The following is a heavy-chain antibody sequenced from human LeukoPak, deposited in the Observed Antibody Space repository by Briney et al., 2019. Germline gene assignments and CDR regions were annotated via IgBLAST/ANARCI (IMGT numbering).Heavy chain of an antibody. D-gene: IGHD1-26*01. CDR3: ARSTQLPHQQYNWFDP. CDR1: GGSISSSSYY. V-gene: IGHV4-39*01. CDR2: IYYSGST. J-gene: IGHJ5*02. Sequence: SETLSLTCTVSGGSISSSSYYRGWTRQPPGKGLEWIGSIYYSGSTYYNPSLKSRVTISVDTSKNQFSLKLSSVTAADTAVYYCARSTQLPHQQYNWFDPWGQGTLVTVSS.